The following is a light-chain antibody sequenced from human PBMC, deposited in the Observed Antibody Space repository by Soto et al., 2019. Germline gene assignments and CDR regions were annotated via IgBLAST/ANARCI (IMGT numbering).Light chain of an antibody. J-gene: IGKJ5*01. CDR3: QQYNSYSQT. CDR2: DAF. CDR1: QSISSW. V-gene: IGKV1-5*01. Sequence: DIQMTQSPSTLSASVGDRVTITCRASQSISSWLAWYQQKPGKAPKLLIYDAFSLESGVPSRFSGSGSGTEFTLTISSLQPDDFATYYCQQYNSYSQTFGQGTRLEIK.